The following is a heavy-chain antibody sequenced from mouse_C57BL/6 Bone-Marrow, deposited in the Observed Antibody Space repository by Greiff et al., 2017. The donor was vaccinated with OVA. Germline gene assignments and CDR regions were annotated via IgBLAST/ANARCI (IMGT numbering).Heavy chain of an antibody. CDR2: IDPENGDT. D-gene: IGHD4-1*01. V-gene: IGHV14-4*01. J-gene: IGHJ2*01. CDR1: GFNIKDDY. CDR3: TTCWDAFFDY. Sequence: DVQLQESGAELVRPGASVKLSCTASGFNIKDDYMHWVKQRPEQGLEWIGWIDPENGDTEYASKFQGKATITADTSSNTAYLQLSSLTSEDTAVYYCTTCWDAFFDYWGQGTTLTVSS.